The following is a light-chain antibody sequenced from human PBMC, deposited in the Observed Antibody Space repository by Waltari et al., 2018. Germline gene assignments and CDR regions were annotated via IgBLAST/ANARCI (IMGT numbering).Light chain of an antibody. Sequence: QSVLRQPPSVSGAPGQRVTISCIGTDSNLGGGYDVHWYQQFPGSAPKLLIFGNSNRPSGVPDRFSGSKSGNSASLAITGLQAEDEAEYYCQSYDSSLSSDVFGPGTKVTVL. J-gene: IGLJ1*01. CDR3: QSYDSSLSSDV. V-gene: IGLV1-40*01. CDR1: DSNLGGGYD. CDR2: GNS.